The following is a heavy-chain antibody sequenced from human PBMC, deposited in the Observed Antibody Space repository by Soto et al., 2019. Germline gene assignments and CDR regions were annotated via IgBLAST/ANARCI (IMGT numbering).Heavy chain of an antibody. CDR3: ARGPLLWGDV. CDR1: GYTFTNYA. J-gene: IGHJ6*02. D-gene: IGHD3-10*01. Sequence: QVQLVQSGAEVKKPGASVKVSCKASGYTFTNYAMHWVRQAPGQRLEWMGWINAGNGNTKYSQKFQGRVTITTDTSASTAYMELSRLRYEDTAVYYCARGPLLWGDVWGQGTTVTVSS. CDR2: INAGNGNT. V-gene: IGHV1-3*01.